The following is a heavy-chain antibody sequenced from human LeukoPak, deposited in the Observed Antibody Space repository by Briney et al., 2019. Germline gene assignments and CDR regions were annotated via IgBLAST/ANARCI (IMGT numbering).Heavy chain of an antibody. D-gene: IGHD5-24*01. V-gene: IGHV3-23*01. CDR3: AKAGRWLQLMDY. J-gene: IGHJ4*02. CDR1: GFTFSNFW. Sequence: GGSLRLSCAASGFTFSNFWMNWVRQAPGKGLEWVSAISGSGGSTYYADSVKGRFTISRDNSKNTLYLQMNSLRAEDTAVYYCAKAGRWLQLMDYWGQGTLVTVSS. CDR2: ISGSGGST.